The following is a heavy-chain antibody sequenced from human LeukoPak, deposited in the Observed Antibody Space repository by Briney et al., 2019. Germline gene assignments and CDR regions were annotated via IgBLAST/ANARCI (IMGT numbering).Heavy chain of an antibody. Sequence: PGGSLRLSYAASGFTFSSYAMSWVRQAPGKGLEWVSAISGSGGSTYYADSVKGRFTISRDNSKNTLYLQMNSLRAEDTAVYYCAKRRSDSSGYYKYYFDYWGQGTLVTVSS. CDR1: GFTFSSYA. D-gene: IGHD3-22*01. V-gene: IGHV3-23*01. CDR2: ISGSGGST. J-gene: IGHJ4*02. CDR3: AKRRSDSSGYYKYYFDY.